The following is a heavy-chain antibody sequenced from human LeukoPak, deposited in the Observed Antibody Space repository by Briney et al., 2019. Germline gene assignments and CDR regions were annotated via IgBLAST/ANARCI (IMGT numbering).Heavy chain of an antibody. CDR2: ISSSSSYI. V-gene: IGHV3-21*01. CDR3: ARPSSPMGHYYYYMDV. CDR1: GFTFCSYS. D-gene: IGHD6-19*01. Sequence: PGGSLRLSCAASGFTFCSYSMNWVRQAPGKGLEWVSSISSSSSYIYYADSVKGRFTISRDNAKNSLYLQMNSLRAEDTAVYYCARPSSPMGHYYYYMDVWGKGTTVTVSS. J-gene: IGHJ6*03.